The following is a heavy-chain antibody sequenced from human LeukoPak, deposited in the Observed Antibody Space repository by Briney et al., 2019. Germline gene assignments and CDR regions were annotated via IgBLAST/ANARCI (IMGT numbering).Heavy chain of an antibody. D-gene: IGHD2-2*02. J-gene: IGHJ4*02. V-gene: IGHV4-34*01. CDR2: INHSGST. Sequence: SETLSLTCAVYGGSFSGYYWSWIRQPPGNGLEWIGEINHSGSTNYNPSLKSRVTISVDTSKNQFSLKLSSVTAADTAVYYCARAGRRIVVVPAAIGAPFDYWGQGTLVTVSS. CDR3: ARAGRRIVVVPAAIGAPFDY. CDR1: GGSFSGYY.